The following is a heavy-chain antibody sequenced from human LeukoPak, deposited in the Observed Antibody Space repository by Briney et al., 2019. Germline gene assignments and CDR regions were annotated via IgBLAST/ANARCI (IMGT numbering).Heavy chain of an antibody. J-gene: IGHJ5*02. Sequence: ASVKVSCKASGYTFTGYYMHWVRQAPGQGLEWMGWINPNSGGTNYAQKFQGRVTMTRDTSISTAYMELSRLRSDDTAVYYCARAQPYYYDSSGYPWGQGTLVTVSS. D-gene: IGHD3-22*01. CDR2: INPNSGGT. V-gene: IGHV1-2*02. CDR3: ARAQPYYYDSSGYP. CDR1: GYTFTGYY.